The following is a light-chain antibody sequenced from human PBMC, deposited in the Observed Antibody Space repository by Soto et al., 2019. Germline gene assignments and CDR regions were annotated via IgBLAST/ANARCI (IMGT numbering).Light chain of an antibody. Sequence: QSVLAQPASVSGSPGQSITISCVGTSSDIGDYNYVSWYQQHPGKVPKVIIYDVSNRPSGVSYRFSGTKSGNTASLTVSGLHAEYEADYYCSSYTRIGTLIFGTGTKVTVL. CDR3: SSYTRIGTLI. CDR1: SSDIGDYNY. J-gene: IGLJ1*01. CDR2: DVS. V-gene: IGLV2-14*01.